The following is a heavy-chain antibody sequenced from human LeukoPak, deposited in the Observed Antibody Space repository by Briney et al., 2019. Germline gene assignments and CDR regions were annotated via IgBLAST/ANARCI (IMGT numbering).Heavy chain of an antibody. V-gene: IGHV4-39*01. Sequence: SETLSLTCTVSGGSISSSSSYWGWIRQPPGKGLEWIGSIYYSGSTYYNPSLKSRVTISVDTSKNQFSLKLSSVTAADTAVYYCARRAIAAAGSGWFDPWGQGTLVTVSS. CDR2: IYYSGST. CDR3: ARRAIAAAGSGWFDP. CDR1: GGSISSSSSY. D-gene: IGHD6-13*01. J-gene: IGHJ5*02.